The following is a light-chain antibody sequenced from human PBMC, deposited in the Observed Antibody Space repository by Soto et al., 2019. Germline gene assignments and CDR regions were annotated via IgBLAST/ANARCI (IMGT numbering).Light chain of an antibody. J-gene: IGKJ1*01. CDR1: QSVSSSY. CDR3: QPYDRSPWT. V-gene: IGKV3-20*01. Sequence: EIVLTQSPGTLSLSPGERATLSCRASQSVSSSYLAWYQQKPGQAPRLLIYGTSNWATGIPDRFSGSGSGTDFTLAISRLEPEDFAVYYCQPYDRSPWTFGQGTKVEIK. CDR2: GTS.